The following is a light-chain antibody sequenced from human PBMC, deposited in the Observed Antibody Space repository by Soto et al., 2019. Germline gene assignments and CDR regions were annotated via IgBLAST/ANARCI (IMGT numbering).Light chain of an antibody. J-gene: IGKJ4*01. CDR3: QQANSFPLT. Sequence: DIQMTQSPSTLSAFVGDRVTITCRASQSIGRWLAWYQQKPGKAPKLLISTASSLQSGVPSRFSGSGSGTEFTLTISSLQPEDFATYYCQQANSFPLTFGGGTKVDIK. V-gene: IGKV1-12*01. CDR1: QSIGRW. CDR2: TAS.